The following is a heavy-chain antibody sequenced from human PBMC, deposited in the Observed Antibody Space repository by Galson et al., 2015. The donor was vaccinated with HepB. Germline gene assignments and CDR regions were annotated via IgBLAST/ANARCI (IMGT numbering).Heavy chain of an antibody. CDR3: ARDRGGSGSYLSYYYDMDV. V-gene: IGHV3-48*04. CDR2: ISSSSDTI. Sequence: SLRLSCAGSGFTFSSYSMNWVRQAPGKGLEWVSYISSSSDTIDYTDSVKGRFTISRDNAKNSLYLRMNSLRAEDAAVYYCARDRGGSGSYLSYYYDMDVWGQGTTVTVSS. D-gene: IGHD3-10*01. CDR1: GFTFSSYS. J-gene: IGHJ6*02.